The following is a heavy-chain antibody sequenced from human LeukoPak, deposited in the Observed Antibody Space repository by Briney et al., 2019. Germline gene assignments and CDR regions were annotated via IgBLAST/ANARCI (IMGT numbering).Heavy chain of an antibody. J-gene: IGHJ3*02. Sequence: SVKVSCKASGGTFSSYAISWVRQAPGQGLEWMGGIIPIFGTANYAQKFQGRVTITADESTSTAYMELSSLRSEDTAVYYCATQGRGYSRSWWYAFDIWGQGTMVTVSS. V-gene: IGHV1-69*13. D-gene: IGHD6-13*01. CDR2: IIPIFGTA. CDR1: GGTFSSYA. CDR3: ATQGRGYSRSWWYAFDI.